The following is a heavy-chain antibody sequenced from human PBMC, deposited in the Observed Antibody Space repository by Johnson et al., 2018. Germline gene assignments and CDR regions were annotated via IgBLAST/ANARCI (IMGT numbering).Heavy chain of an antibody. CDR2: IYSGGST. Sequence: EVQLVQSGGGLVQPGGSLRLSCAASGFTVSSKYMSWVRQAPGQGLEWVSVIYSGGSTSYADSVRGRFTISRDNSKNTLYLQMNNLRVEDTAVYYLARGRGGCDCYCDYYYYMDVWGKGTTVTGSS. CDR3: ARGRGGCDCYCDYYYYMDV. V-gene: IGHV3-66*02. CDR1: GFTVSSKY. D-gene: IGHD2-21*02. J-gene: IGHJ6*03.